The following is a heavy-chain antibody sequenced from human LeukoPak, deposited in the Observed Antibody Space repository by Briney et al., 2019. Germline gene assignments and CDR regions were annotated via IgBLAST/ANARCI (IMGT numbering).Heavy chain of an antibody. V-gene: IGHV4-39*01. CDR1: GGSIISSIYY. CDR2: ISYSGST. D-gene: IGHD3-10*01. CDR3: ARSPSYYYADY. J-gene: IGHJ4*02. Sequence: SETLSFTCAVSGGSIISSIYYWGWIRQPPGKGLEWIESISYSGSTYYNPSLRSRVSMSADTSKNQFSLKMSSVTAADTAVYYCARSPSYYYADYWGQGTLVTVSS.